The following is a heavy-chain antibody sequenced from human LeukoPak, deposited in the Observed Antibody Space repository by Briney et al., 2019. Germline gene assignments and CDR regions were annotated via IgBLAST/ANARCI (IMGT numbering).Heavy chain of an antibody. D-gene: IGHD3-10*01. CDR1: GGSFSGYY. V-gene: IGHV4-34*01. Sequence: SETLSLTCAVYGGSFSGYYWSWIRQPPGKGLEWIGEINHSGSTNYNPSLKSRVTISVDTSKNQFSLKLSSVTAADTAVYYCARGGYGSGSYPRSFDYWGQGTLVTVSS. CDR3: ARGGYGSGSYPRSFDY. CDR2: INHSGST. J-gene: IGHJ4*02.